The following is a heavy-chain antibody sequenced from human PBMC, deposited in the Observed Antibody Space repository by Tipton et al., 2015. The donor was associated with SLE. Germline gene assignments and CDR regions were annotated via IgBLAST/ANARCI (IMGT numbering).Heavy chain of an antibody. CDR3: ARDKLSALAGAAFYY. CDR1: GGSISNLY. CDR2: VYYGGST. J-gene: IGHJ4*02. V-gene: IGHV4-59*11. D-gene: IGHD6-19*01. Sequence: TLSLTCNVSGGSISNLYWSWIRQPPGKPLEWIGYVYYGGSTKYNPSLKSRVTISVDTSKNQFSLKLSSVTAADTAIYYCARDKLSALAGAAFYYWGQGTLVTVSS.